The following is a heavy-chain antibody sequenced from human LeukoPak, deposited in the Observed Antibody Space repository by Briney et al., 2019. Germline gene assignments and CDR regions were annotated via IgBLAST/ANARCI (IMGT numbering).Heavy chain of an antibody. CDR1: GYTYTSYD. CDR3: ARIAAAGNRRLSF. D-gene: IGHD6-13*01. Sequence: GASVPVSCKASGYTYTSYDINWVRQAGGQGLEWMGWMNPNSGNTGYAQKFQGRITMTRNTSISTAYMELSSLTSEDTAVYYCARIAAAGNRRLSFWGQGTLVTVSS. V-gene: IGHV1-8*01. CDR2: MNPNSGNT. J-gene: IGHJ4*02.